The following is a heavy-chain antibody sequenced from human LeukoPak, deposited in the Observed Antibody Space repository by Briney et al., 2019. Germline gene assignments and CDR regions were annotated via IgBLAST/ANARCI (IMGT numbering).Heavy chain of an antibody. Sequence: SETLSLTCTVSGYSISSGYYWGWIRQPPGKGLEWIGSIYYSGSTYYNPSLKSRVTISVDTSKNQFSLKLSSVTAADTAVYYCAITYYYGSGSYYLSSGWFDPWGQGTLVTVSS. CDR1: GYSISSGYY. D-gene: IGHD3-10*01. CDR3: AITYYYGSGSYYLSSGWFDP. V-gene: IGHV4-38-2*02. J-gene: IGHJ5*02. CDR2: IYYSGST.